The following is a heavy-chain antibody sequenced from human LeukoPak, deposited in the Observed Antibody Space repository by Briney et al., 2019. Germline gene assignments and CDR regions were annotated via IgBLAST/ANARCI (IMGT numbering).Heavy chain of an antibody. D-gene: IGHD3-10*01. CDR1: GGYITVGGYS. V-gene: IGHV4-30-2*01. J-gene: IGHJ4*02. CDR3: ASGSGSYLLY. Sequence: SETLPLTCAVSGGYITVGGYSRTWLRQPPGKGLEWIGYIYYSGSTYYNPSLKSRVTISVDMSKNQFSLKLSSVTAADTAVYYCASGSGSYLLYWGQGTLVTVSS. CDR2: IYYSGST.